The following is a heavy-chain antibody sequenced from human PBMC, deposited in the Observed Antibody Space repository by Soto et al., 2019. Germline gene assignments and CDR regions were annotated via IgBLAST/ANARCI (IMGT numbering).Heavy chain of an antibody. CDR2: MNPNSGNT. V-gene: IGHV1-8*01. CDR3: ARARGYSYGDFDP. J-gene: IGHJ5*02. Sequence: DSVKVSCKASGYTFTSYDINWVRQATGQGLEWMGWMNPNSGNTGYAQKFQGRVTMTRNTSISTAYMELSSLRSEDTAVYYCARARGYSYGDFDPWGQGTRVTVSS. CDR1: GYTFTSYD. D-gene: IGHD5-18*01.